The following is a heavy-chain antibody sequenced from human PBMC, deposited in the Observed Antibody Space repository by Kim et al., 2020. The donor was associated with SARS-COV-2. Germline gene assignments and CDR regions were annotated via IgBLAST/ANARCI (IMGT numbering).Heavy chain of an antibody. V-gene: IGHV5-51*01. J-gene: IGHJ6*04. CDR1: GYSFTSYW. CDR2: IYPGDSDT. Sequence: GESLKISCKGSGYSFTSYWIGWVRQMPGKGLEWMGIIYPGDSDTRYSPSFQGQVTISADKSISTAYLQWSSLKASDTAMYYCARQSLGYCSSTSCPNANMDVWGKGTTVTVSS. D-gene: IGHD2-2*01. CDR3: ARQSLGYCSSTSCPNANMDV.